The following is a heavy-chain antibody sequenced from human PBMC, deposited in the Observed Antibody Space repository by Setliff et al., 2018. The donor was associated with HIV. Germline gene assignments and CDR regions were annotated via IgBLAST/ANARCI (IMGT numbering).Heavy chain of an antibody. D-gene: IGHD6-13*01. CDR1: GCSISSGGYY. Sequence: PSETLSLTCTVSGCSISSGGYYWTWIRQHPGKGLEWIGYIYYSGSTYYNPSLKSRVTISVDTSKNQFSLKLSSVTAADTALYYCARGGSWYDPFFDYWGRGTLVTVSS. CDR3: ARGGSWYDPFFDY. V-gene: IGHV4-31*03. J-gene: IGHJ4*02. CDR2: IYYSGST.